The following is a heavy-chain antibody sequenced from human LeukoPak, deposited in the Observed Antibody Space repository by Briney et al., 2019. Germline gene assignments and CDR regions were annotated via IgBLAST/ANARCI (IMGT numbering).Heavy chain of an antibody. J-gene: IGHJ3*02. D-gene: IGHD6-6*01. Sequence: ASVKVSCKASGYTFTGYYMHWVRQAPGQGLEWMGWINPNSGGTNYAQMFQGRVTMTRDTSISTAYMELSRLRSDDTAVYYCAREINSSSPGAAFDIWGQGTIVTVSS. CDR2: INPNSGGT. V-gene: IGHV1-2*02. CDR3: AREINSSSPGAAFDI. CDR1: GYTFTGYY.